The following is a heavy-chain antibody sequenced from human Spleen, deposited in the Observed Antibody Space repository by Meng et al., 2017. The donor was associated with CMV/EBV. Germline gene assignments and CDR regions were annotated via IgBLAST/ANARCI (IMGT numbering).Heavy chain of an antibody. D-gene: IGHD2-2*01. Sequence: QVQRVQSGGGVKKPGASVKVSCKASGYTFTGYYMHWVRQAPGQGLEWMGWINPNSGGTNYAQKFQGRVTMTRDTSISTAYMELSRLRSDDTAVYYCARVLQGDSGTIDYWGQGTLVTVSS. V-gene: IGHV1-2*02. CDR1: GYTFTGYY. CDR2: INPNSGGT. CDR3: ARVLQGDSGTIDY. J-gene: IGHJ4*02.